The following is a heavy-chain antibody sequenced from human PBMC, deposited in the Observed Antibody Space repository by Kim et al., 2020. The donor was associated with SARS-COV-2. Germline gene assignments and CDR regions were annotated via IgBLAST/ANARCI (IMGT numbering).Heavy chain of an antibody. J-gene: IGHJ4*02. CDR2: ISNGGDST. CDR1: GFIFSSYA. Sequence: GGSLRLSCAASGFIFSSYAMTWVRQAPGKGLECVSGISNGGDSTYYADSVKGRFTISRDNSKNTLYLQINSLSAEDTALYYCTKRHYYNSGSHEYWGQGTLVTVSS. D-gene: IGHD3-10*01. CDR3: TKRHYYNSGSHEY. V-gene: IGHV3-23*01.